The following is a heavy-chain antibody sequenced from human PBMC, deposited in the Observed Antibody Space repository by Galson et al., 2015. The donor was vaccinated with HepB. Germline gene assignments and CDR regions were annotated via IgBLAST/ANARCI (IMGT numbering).Heavy chain of an antibody. CDR1: GFTFSRYA. V-gene: IGHV3-23*01. J-gene: IGHJ4*02. CDR3: AKGPYYDFWSGYSTLDY. D-gene: IGHD3-3*01. CDR2: ITASGGST. Sequence: SLRLSCAASGFTFSRYAMNWVRQAPGKGLVWVSTITASGGSTYYADSVKGRFTISRDNSKNTLYLQMNSLRAEDTAIYYCAKGPYYDFWSGYSTLDYWGQGTLVTVSS.